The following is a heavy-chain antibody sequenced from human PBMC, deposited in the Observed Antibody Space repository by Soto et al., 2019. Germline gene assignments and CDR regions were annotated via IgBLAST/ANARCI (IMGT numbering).Heavy chain of an antibody. Sequence: QAQLQESGPGPVKPSETLSLTCTVSGGSVSGGTHYWSWIRQPPGQGLEWIGYIYNSGSTNYNPSLTSRVTISVDTSKNQFSLKLSSVTAADTAVYYCARGYRTSWYWFDLWGRGTLVTVSS. CDR3: ARGYRTSWYWFDL. V-gene: IGHV4-61*01. J-gene: IGHJ2*01. CDR1: GGSVSGGTHY. D-gene: IGHD6-13*01. CDR2: IYNSGST.